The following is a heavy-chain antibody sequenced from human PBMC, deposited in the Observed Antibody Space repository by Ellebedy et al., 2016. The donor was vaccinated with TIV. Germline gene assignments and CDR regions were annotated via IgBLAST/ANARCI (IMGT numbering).Heavy chain of an antibody. V-gene: IGHV4-39*07. D-gene: IGHD1-26*01. CDR3: ARFNILGATVAFFDS. CDR1: GDSISSSTYY. CDR2: IYYSGRT. Sequence: MPSETLSLTCTVSGDSISSSTYYWGWIRQPPGKGLEWIGNIYYSGRTYYNPSLKSRVSISVDTSHNQFSLRLSSVTAADTAVYYCARFNILGATVAFFDSWGQGTLVTVSS. J-gene: IGHJ4*02.